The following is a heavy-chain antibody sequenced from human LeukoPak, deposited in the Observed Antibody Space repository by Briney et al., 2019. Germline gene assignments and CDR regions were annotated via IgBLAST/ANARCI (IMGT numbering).Heavy chain of an antibody. Sequence: GGSLRLSCAASGFTVSSNYMSWVLQAPGKGLEWVSVIYSGGSTYYADSVKGRFTISRDNSKNTLYLQMNSLRAEDTAVYYCARDTNFERDYYYMDVWGKGTTVTVSS. CDR3: ARDTNFERDYYYMDV. CDR2: IYSGGST. J-gene: IGHJ6*03. V-gene: IGHV3-66*02. CDR1: GFTVSSNY.